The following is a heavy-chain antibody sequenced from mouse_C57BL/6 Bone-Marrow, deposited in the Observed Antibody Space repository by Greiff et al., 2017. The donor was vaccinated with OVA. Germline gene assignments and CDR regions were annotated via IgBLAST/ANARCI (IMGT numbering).Heavy chain of an antibody. J-gene: IGHJ3*01. D-gene: IGHD2-3*01. CDR2: IWSGGST. CDR3: ASDGYYFWFAY. V-gene: IGHV2-2*01. Sequence: VKVEESGPGLVQPSQSLSITCTVSGFSLTSYGVHWVRQSPGKGLEWLGVIWSGGSTDYNAAFISRLSISKDNSKSQVFFKMNSLQADDTAIYYCASDGYYFWFAYWGQGTLVTVSA. CDR1: GFSLTSYG.